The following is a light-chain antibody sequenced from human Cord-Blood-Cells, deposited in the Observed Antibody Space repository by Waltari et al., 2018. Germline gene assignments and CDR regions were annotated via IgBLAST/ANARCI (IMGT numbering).Light chain of an antibody. CDR2: SNS. V-gene: IGLV1-44*01. CDR3: AAWDDSLNGVV. J-gene: IGLJ2*01. Sequence: QSVLTQPPSASGTPGQRVTISCSGSSSNIGSNTVNWYQQLPGTAPKLLIYSNSQRPSEVPDRFAGSKSGTSASLAISGLQSEDEADYYCAAWDDSLNGVVFGGGTKLTVL. CDR1: SSNIGSNT.